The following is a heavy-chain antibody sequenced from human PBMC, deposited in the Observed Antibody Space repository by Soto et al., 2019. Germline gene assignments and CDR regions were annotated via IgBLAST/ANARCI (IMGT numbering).Heavy chain of an antibody. V-gene: IGHV1-2*04. CDR1: GYTFTGYY. D-gene: IGHD2-21*02. Sequence: EASVKVSCKASGYTFTGYYMHWVRQAPGQGLEWMGWINPNSGGTNYAQKFQGWVTMTRDTSISTAYMELSRLRYDDKAVYYCARAWIPLARRLLGYRGQAPLVTLPS. CDR2: INPNSGGT. CDR3: ARAWIPLARRLLGY. J-gene: IGHJ4*02.